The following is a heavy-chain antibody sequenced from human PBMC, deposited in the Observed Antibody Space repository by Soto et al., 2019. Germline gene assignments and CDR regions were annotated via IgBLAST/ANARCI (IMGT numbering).Heavy chain of an antibody. CDR2: IYHSGRT. V-gene: IGHV4-4*02. D-gene: IGHD4-17*01. CDR1: SGSISSSNW. J-gene: IGHJ3*02. CDR3: ARGSFTAVTMDDAFDI. Sequence: QVQLQESGPGLVKPSGTLSLTCAVSSGSISSSNWWRWVRQPPGKGLEWIGEIYHSGRTNYNPSLKSRVTISVDKSKNQFSLKLSSVTAADTAVYYCARGSFTAVTMDDAFDIWGQGTMVTVSS.